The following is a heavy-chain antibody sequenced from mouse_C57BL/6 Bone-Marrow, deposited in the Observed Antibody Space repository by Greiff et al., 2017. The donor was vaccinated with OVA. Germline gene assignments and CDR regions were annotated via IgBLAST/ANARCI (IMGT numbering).Heavy chain of an antibody. J-gene: IGHJ3*01. CDR2: ISYDGSN. Sequence: EVKLQESGPGLVKPSQSLSLTCSVTGYSITSGYYWNWIRQFPGNKLEWMGYISYDGSNNYNPSLKNRISITRDTSKNQFFLKLNSVTTEDTATYYCAEGTRAWFAYWGQGTLVTVSA. CDR1: GYSITSGYY. V-gene: IGHV3-6*01. D-gene: IGHD3-3*01. CDR3: AEGTRAWFAY.